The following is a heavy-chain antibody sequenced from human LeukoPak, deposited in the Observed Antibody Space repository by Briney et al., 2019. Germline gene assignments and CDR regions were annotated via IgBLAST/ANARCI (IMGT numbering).Heavy chain of an antibody. D-gene: IGHD6-13*01. CDR2: FDPEDGET. CDR1: GYTLTELS. Sequence: ASVKVSCKVSGYTLTELSMHWVRQAPGKGLEWMGGFDPEDGETIYAQKFQGRVTMTEDTSTDTAYMELSSLRSEDTAVYYCATPFNIAAVDDYWGQGTLVTVSS. CDR3: ATPFNIAAVDDY. J-gene: IGHJ4*02. V-gene: IGHV1-24*01.